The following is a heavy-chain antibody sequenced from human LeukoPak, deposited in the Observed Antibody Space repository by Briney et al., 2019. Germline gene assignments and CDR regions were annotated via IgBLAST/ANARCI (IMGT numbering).Heavy chain of an antibody. J-gene: IGHJ4*02. CDR3: ARAPEYLNVVVTATYFDY. CDR2: ISGSGDST. D-gene: IGHD2-21*02. CDR1: GFTFSNYA. Sequence: PGGSLRLSFAASGFTFSNYAMSWVRQAPGKGLDWVSGISGSGDSTYYADSVKGRFTISRDNSKNTLYLQMNSLRAEDTAVYYCARAPEYLNVVVTATYFDYWGQGTLVTVSS. V-gene: IGHV3-23*01.